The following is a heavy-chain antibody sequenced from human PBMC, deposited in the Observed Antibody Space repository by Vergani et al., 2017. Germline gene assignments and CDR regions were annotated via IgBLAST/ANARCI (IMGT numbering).Heavy chain of an antibody. CDR2: ISWNSGSI. J-gene: IGHJ4*02. D-gene: IGHD6-13*01. CDR3: TKGLAAAPDY. Sequence: EVQLLESGGGLVQPGRSLRLSCAASGFTFDDYAMHWVRQAPGKGLEWVSGISWNSGSIGYADSVKGRFTISRDNAKNSLYLQMNSLRAEDTALYYCTKGLAAAPDYWGQGTLVTVSS. CDR1: GFTFDDYA. V-gene: IGHV3-9*01.